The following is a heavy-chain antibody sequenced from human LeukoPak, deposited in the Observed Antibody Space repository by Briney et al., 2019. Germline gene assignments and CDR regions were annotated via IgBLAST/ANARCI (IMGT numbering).Heavy chain of an antibody. CDR1: GGSISSSNW. J-gene: IGHJ3*01. Sequence: PSGTLSLTCAVSGGSISSSNWWSWVRPPPGKGLEWIGEIYHSGSTNYNPSLKSRVTISVDKSKNQFSLKLSSVTAADTAVYYCASAQGGYCSGGSCYGWGQGTMVTVSS. V-gene: IGHV4-4*02. CDR3: ASAQGGYCSGGSCYG. D-gene: IGHD2-15*01. CDR2: IYHSGST.